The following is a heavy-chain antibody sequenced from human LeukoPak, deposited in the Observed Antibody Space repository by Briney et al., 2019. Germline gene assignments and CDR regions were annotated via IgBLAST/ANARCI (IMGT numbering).Heavy chain of an antibody. Sequence: ASVKVSFKASGYTFTGHYMYWVRQAPGPGLGLMGGINPNSGDTNYAQRVQGRGTMTRDTSIRTAYMDLNRLTSDDTAVYYRARRLTTSQDLDYWGQGTLVTVSS. V-gene: IGHV1-2*02. CDR2: INPNSGDT. CDR1: GYTFTGHY. CDR3: ARRLTTSQDLDY. J-gene: IGHJ4*02. D-gene: IGHD2-2*01.